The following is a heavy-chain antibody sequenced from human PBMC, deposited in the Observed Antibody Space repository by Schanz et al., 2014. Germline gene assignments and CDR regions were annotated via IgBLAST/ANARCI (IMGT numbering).Heavy chain of an antibody. CDR2: INSSGGGT. V-gene: IGHV1-46*03. D-gene: IGHD6-19*01. CDR1: GYAFSDYG. Sequence: QVQLVQSGAEVKKPGASVKVSCKTSGYAFSDYGITWVRQAPGQGLQWMGYINSSGGGTSYAQKFQDRLTMTRDASTSTVYMYLSSLRSEDTAVYYCARRYSSGWYEFDYWGQGTLVTVSS. J-gene: IGHJ4*02. CDR3: ARRYSSGWYEFDY.